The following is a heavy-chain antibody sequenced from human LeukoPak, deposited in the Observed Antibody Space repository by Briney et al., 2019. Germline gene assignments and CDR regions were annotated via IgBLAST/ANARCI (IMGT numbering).Heavy chain of an antibody. J-gene: IGHJ6*03. D-gene: IGHD2-2*01. Sequence: ASVKVSCKASGGSFSSHAIAWVRQAPGQGPEWMGGIIPISGTANYAQKFQGRVTITTDESTSTAYMELSSLTSDDTAVYYCARGLQFQLLKALGYYYMDVWGEGTTVTVSS. CDR1: GGSFSSHA. CDR2: IIPISGTA. CDR3: ARGLQFQLLKALGYYYMDV. V-gene: IGHV1-69*05.